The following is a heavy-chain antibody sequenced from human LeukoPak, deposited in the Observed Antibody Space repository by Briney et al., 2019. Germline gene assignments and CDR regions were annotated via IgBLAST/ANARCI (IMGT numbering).Heavy chain of an antibody. D-gene: IGHD3-22*01. CDR3: ARAPMSYDSSGFGGAFDI. V-gene: IGHV3-30*03. CDR1: GFTFSTYG. Sequence: GGSLRLSCAASGFTFSTYGMHWVRQAPGKGLEWVAVISYDGSNKYFADSVKGRFTISRDNSKNTMYLQMNSLRAEDTAMYYCARAPMSYDSSGFGGAFDIWGQGTMVTVSS. CDR2: ISYDGSNK. J-gene: IGHJ3*02.